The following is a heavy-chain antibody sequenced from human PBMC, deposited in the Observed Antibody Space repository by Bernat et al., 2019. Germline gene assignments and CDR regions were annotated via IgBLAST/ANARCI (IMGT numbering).Heavy chain of an antibody. V-gene: IGHV3-30*18. Sequence: QVQLVESGGGVVQPGRSLRLSCAASGFTFSSYGMHWVRQAPGKGLEWVAVISYDGSNKYYADSVKGRFTISRDNSKNTLYLQMNSLRAEDTAVYYGAKKEGGCSCGQPRPANSWFDPWGQGTLVTVSS. D-gene: IGHD5-18*01. CDR1: GFTFSSYG. CDR3: AKKEGGCSCGQPRPANSWFDP. CDR2: ISYDGSNK. J-gene: IGHJ5*02.